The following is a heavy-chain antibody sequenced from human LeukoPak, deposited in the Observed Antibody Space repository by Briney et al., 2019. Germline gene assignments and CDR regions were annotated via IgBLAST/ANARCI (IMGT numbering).Heavy chain of an antibody. CDR2: ISYDGSNE. CDR3: VGDSSGYYPTFDY. D-gene: IGHD3-22*01. V-gene: IGHV3-30*04. CDR1: GFTFSIYA. J-gene: IGHJ4*02. Sequence: GGSLRLSCEASGFTFSIYAMHWVRQAPGKGLEWVAVISYDGSNEYYAGSVKGRFTISRDNSKNMLYLQMNSLTAEDTSVYYCVGDSSGYYPTFDYWGQGTLVAVSS.